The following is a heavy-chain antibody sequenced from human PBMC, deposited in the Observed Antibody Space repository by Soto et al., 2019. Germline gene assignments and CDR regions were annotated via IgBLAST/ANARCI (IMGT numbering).Heavy chain of an antibody. Sequence: GASVKVSCKASGYTFTSYAMHWVRQAPGQRLEWMGWINAGNGNTKYSQKFQGRVTITRDTSASTAYMELSSLRSEDTAVYYCARDKIWGSGWYGGRYYYYGMDVWGQGTTVTVSS. CDR1: GYTFTSYA. V-gene: IGHV1-3*01. CDR2: INAGNGNT. D-gene: IGHD6-19*01. CDR3: ARDKIWGSGWYGGRYYYYGMDV. J-gene: IGHJ6*02.